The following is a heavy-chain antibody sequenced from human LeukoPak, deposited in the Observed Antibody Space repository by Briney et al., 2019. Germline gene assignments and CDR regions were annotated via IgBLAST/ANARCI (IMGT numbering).Heavy chain of an antibody. Sequence: PSETLSLTCAVYGGSFSGYYWSWIRQPPGKGLEWIGYIYYSGSTNYNPSLKSRVTISVDTSKNQFSLKLSSVTAADTAVYYCARHPAGYWYFDLWGRGTLVTVSS. D-gene: IGHD6-13*01. V-gene: IGHV4-59*08. CDR2: IYYSGST. J-gene: IGHJ2*01. CDR3: ARHPAGYWYFDL. CDR1: GGSFSGYY.